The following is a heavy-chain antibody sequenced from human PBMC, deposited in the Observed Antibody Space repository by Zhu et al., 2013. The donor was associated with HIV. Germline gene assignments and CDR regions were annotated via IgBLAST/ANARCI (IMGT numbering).Heavy chain of an antibody. D-gene: IGHD2-8*01. CDR2: ISGSGGST. V-gene: IGHV3-23*01. Sequence: EVQQLESGGGLVQPGGSLRLSCAASGFTFSSYAMSWVRQAPGKGLEWVSAISGSGGSTYYADSVKGRFTISRDNSKNTLYLQMNSLRAEDTAVYYCAKMGRMAQGFLDYWGQGTLVTVSS. J-gene: IGHJ4*02. CDR1: GFTFSSYA. CDR3: AKMGRMAQGFLDY.